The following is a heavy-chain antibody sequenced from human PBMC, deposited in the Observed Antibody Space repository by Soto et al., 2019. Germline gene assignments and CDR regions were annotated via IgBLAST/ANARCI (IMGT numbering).Heavy chain of an antibody. CDR3: ARTALYYYYYMDV. CDR1: GYTFTSFD. CDR2: MNPNSGNT. V-gene: IGHV1-8*01. J-gene: IGHJ6*03. Sequence: ASMKVSCKASGYTFTSFDINWVRQASGQGLEWMGWMNPNSGNTGYAQKFQGRVTMTRNTSISTAYMELSSLRSEDTAVFYCARTALYYYYYMDVWGKGTTVTVSS.